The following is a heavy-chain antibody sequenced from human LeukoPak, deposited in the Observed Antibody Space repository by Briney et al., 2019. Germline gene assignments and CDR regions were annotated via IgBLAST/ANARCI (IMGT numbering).Heavy chain of an antibody. Sequence: SVKVSCKASGYTFTSYYMHWVRQAPGQGLEWMGGIIPIFGTANYAQKFQGRVTITTDESTSTAYMELSSLRSEDTAVYYCASEVAGTLLGFDPWGQGTLVTVSS. CDR1: GYTFTSYY. CDR2: IIPIFGTA. J-gene: IGHJ5*02. D-gene: IGHD6-19*01. V-gene: IGHV1-69*05. CDR3: ASEVAGTLLGFDP.